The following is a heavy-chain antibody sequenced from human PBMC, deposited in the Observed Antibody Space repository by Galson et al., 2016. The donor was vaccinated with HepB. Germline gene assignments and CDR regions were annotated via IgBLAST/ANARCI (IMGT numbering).Heavy chain of an antibody. CDR3: ARRYDTPGYYYIDF. D-gene: IGHD3-22*01. CDR1: GFTFHKYK. CDR2: IGGSGGDT. V-gene: IGHV3-23*01. Sequence: SLRLSCAASGFTFHKYKLNWVRQAPGKGLEWVSAIGGSGGDTYYADSVRGRFTISRDHSKTTLYLIINNLRAEDTAVYFCARRYDTPGYYYIDFWGQGTRVTVSS. J-gene: IGHJ4*02.